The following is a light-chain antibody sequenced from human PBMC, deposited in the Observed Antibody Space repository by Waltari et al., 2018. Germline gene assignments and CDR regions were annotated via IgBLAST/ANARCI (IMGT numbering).Light chain of an antibody. CDR1: QSVNSD. V-gene: IGKV3-15*01. CDR2: GAS. J-gene: IGKJ4*01. CDR3: QQYNKWPPT. Sequence: EIVMTQSPATLSLSPGERATLSRRTSQSVNSDLAWYKQKPGQAPSLLIYGASTRATGVPLRFSGSGSGAEFTLTISSLQSEDLAIYHCQQYNKWPPTFGGGTKVEIK.